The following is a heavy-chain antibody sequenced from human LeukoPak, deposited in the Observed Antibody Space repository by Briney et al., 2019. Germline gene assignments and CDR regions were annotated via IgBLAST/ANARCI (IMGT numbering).Heavy chain of an antibody. D-gene: IGHD6-19*01. CDR2: INPNSGGT. Sequence: GASVKVSCKASGYTLTGYYMHWVRQAPGQGLEWMGWINPNSGGTNYAQKFQGRVTMTRDTSISTAYMELSRLRSDDTAVYYCARVYSCGWYGGFDYWGQGTLVTVSS. CDR3: ARVYSCGWYGGFDY. CDR1: GYTLTGYY. J-gene: IGHJ4*02. V-gene: IGHV1-2*02.